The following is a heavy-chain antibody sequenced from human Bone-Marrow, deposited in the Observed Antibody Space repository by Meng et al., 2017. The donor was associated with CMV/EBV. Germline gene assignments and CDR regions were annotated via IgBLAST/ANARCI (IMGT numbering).Heavy chain of an antibody. CDR1: GYSISSGYY. CDR2: IYYSGST. CDR3: ARMESGPRDEYDYGMDV. J-gene: IGHJ6*02. Sequence: GSLRLSFTVPGYSISSGYYWGWIRQPPGKGLEWIGYIYYSGSTNYNPPLKSRVTISVDTSKNQFSLKLSSVTAADTAVYSGARMESGPRDEYDYGMDVWGQGTTVTVSS. V-gene: IGHV4-61*01. D-gene: IGHD3-3*01.